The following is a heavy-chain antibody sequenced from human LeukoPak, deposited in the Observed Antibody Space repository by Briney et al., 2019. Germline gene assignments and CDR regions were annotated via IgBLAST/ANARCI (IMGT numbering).Heavy chain of an antibody. CDR1: GYTFTRYG. CDR3: ARSSQPYCSGGSCQADWFDP. V-gene: IGHV1-18*04. Sequence: ASVKVSCKASGYTFTRYGISWVRQAPGQGLEWMGWLSAYNGNTNYAQKLQGRLTMTTDTSTSTAYMELRSLRSDDTAVYYCARSSQPYCSGGSCQADWFDPWGQRTLVTVSS. D-gene: IGHD2-15*01. CDR2: LSAYNGNT. J-gene: IGHJ5*02.